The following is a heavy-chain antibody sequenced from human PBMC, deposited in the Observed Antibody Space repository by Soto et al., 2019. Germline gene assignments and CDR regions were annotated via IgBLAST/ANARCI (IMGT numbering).Heavy chain of an antibody. V-gene: IGHV1-69*01. D-gene: IGHD4-17*01. CDR1: GGTFSSYA. CDR2: IIPIFGTA. CDR3: ARDSGGTTVGFGMDV. Sequence: QVQLVQSGAEVKKPGSSVKVSCKASGGTFSSYAISWVRQAPGQGLEWMGGIIPIFGTANYAQKFQGRVTITADESTSTTYMQLSSVRSEGTAVYYCARDSGGTTVGFGMDVWGQGTTVTVSS. J-gene: IGHJ6*01.